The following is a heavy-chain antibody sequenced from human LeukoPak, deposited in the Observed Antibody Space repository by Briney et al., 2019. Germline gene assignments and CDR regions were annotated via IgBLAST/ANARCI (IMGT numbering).Heavy chain of an antibody. CDR2: VWYDGSNK. Sequence: GGSLRLSCAASGFTFSSYGMHWVRQAPGKGLEWVAVVWYDGSNKYYAGSVEGRFTISRDNSKNTLYLQMNSLRAEDTAVYYCASSPIYNFWSGRTFDYWGQGTLVTVSS. D-gene: IGHD3-3*01. CDR1: GFTFSSYG. V-gene: IGHV3-33*01. CDR3: ASSPIYNFWSGRTFDY. J-gene: IGHJ4*02.